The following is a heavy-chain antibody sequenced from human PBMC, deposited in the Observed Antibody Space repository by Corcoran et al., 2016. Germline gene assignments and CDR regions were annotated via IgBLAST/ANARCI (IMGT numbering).Heavy chain of an antibody. Sequence: QVQLVQSGAEVKKPGASVKVSCKASGYTFTSYYMHWVRQAPGQGLEWMGIINPSGGSTSYAQKFQGRVTMTRDTSTSTVYMELSSLRSEDTAVYYCARARKVVLRFVEWRYGMDVWGQGTTVTVSS. CDR2: INPSGGST. CDR3: ARARKVVLRFVEWRYGMDV. V-gene: IGHV1-46*01. D-gene: IGHD3-3*01. J-gene: IGHJ6*02. CDR1: GYTFTSYY.